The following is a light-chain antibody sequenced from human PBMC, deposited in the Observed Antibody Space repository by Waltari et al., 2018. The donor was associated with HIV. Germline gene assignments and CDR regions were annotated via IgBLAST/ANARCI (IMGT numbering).Light chain of an antibody. Sequence: QSELTQSPSASGTPGQRITIPCSGRRSNIERNYVYWYKQFPGANPKVLIYKDNERPSGVPDRISGSKSGTSASLLISGLRSDDEADYYCAVWDESLDGWLFGGGTKLTVL. CDR2: KDN. V-gene: IGLV1-47*01. CDR3: AVWDESLDGWL. CDR1: RSNIERNY. J-gene: IGLJ3*02.